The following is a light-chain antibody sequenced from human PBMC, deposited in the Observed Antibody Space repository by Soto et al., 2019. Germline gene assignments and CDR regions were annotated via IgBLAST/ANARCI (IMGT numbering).Light chain of an antibody. V-gene: IGKV3-15*01. J-gene: IGKJ1*01. Sequence: EIVMTQSPATLSVSPGEKATLSCRASQSVTSYLAWYQQTPGQAPRLLIQGASARATDVPARFSGSGSGTEFTLTISSLQSEDFAVYYCQQYSNWPWTFGQGTNVEI. CDR3: QQYSNWPWT. CDR1: QSVTSY. CDR2: GAS.